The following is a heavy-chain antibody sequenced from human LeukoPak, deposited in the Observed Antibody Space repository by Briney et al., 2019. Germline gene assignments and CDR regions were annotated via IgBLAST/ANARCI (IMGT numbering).Heavy chain of an antibody. V-gene: IGHV3-33*03. CDR1: GFTFSSYG. Sequence: GGSLRLSCAASGFTFSSYGMHWVRQAPGKGLEWVAVIWYDGSNKYYADSVKGRFTIPRDNAKKSLYLEMNNLRAEDTAVYYCATDGAGFDTWGQGVLVTVSS. J-gene: IGHJ5*02. CDR3: ATDGAGFDT. CDR2: IWYDGSNK.